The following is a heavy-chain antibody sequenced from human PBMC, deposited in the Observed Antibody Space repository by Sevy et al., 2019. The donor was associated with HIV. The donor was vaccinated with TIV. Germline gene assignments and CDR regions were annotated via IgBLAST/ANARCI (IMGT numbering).Heavy chain of an antibody. V-gene: IGHV3-23*01. CDR1: GFTFSRNA. D-gene: IGHD2-2*02. CDR2: ITGSGGST. CDR3: AKVGYCSSTSCYSIYYGMDV. J-gene: IGHJ6*02. Sequence: GGSLRLSCAASGFTFSRNAMSWVRQAPGKGLEWASGITGSGGSTYYADSVKGRFTISRDNSKNTLYLQMNSLRVEDTAVYYCAKVGYCSSTSCYSIYYGMDVWGQGITVTVSS.